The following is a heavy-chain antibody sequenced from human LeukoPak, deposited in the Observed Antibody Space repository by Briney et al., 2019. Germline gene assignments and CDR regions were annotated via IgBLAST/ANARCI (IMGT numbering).Heavy chain of an antibody. V-gene: IGHV4-4*07. CDR1: GGSISSYY. D-gene: IGHD2-2*01. Sequence: PSETLSLTCTVSGGSISSYYWSWIRQPAGKGLEWIGRIYTSGSTNYNPSLKSRVTMSVDTSKNQFSLKLSSVTAADTAVYYCARVRHQLRPTYYYYYMDVWGKGTTVTVSS. CDR2: IYTSGST. CDR3: ARVRHQLRPTYYYYYMDV. J-gene: IGHJ6*03.